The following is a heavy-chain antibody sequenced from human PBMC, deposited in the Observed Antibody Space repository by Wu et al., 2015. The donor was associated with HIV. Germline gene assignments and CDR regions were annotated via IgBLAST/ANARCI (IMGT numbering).Heavy chain of an antibody. J-gene: IGHJ6*02. D-gene: IGHD6-19*01. Sequence: QAQLVQFGADMKKPGSSVKVTCKASGDGFTSYGITWVRQAPGQGLEWMGWISAYNGKTNYAQNLRDRVTMTTDTSTSTAYMELRSLKSDDTAVYYCVRDQQWPPEYYHYYGMDVWGQGTTITVSS. V-gene: IGHV1-18*01. CDR2: ISAYNGKT. CDR1: GDGFTSYG. CDR3: VRDQQWPPEYYHYYGMDV.